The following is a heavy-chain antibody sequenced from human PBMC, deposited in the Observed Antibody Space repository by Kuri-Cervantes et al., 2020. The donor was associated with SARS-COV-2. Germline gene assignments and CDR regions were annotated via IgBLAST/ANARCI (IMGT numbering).Heavy chain of an antibody. V-gene: IGHV4-34*01. Sequence: SETLSLTCAVYGGSFSGYYWSWIRQPPGKGLEWIGEINHSGSTNYNPSLKSRVTISVDTSKNQFSLKLSSVTAADTAVYYCARSKGRRYCSSTSCSGGTDYWGQGTLVTVSS. J-gene: IGHJ4*02. CDR3: ARSKGRRYCSSTSCSGGTDY. CDR2: INHSGST. D-gene: IGHD2-2*01. CDR1: GGSFSGYY.